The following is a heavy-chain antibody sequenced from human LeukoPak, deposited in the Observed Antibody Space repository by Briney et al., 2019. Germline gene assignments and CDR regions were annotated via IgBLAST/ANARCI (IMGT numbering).Heavy chain of an antibody. CDR3: ARGSQDRGSDFDY. J-gene: IGHJ4*02. CDR2: ISYDGSGK. CDR1: GFTFSSYA. V-gene: IGHV3-30*09. Sequence: PGGSLRLSCAASGFTFSSYAMHWVRQAPGKGLEWVAVISYDGSGKYDADSVKGRFAISRDNSENTLYLQMNSLRAEDTAVYYCARGSQDRGSDFDYWGQGTLVTVSS.